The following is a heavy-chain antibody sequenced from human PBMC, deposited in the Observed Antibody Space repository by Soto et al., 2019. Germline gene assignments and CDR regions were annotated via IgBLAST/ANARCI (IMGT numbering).Heavy chain of an antibody. CDR1: GYTFTDYY. V-gene: IGHV1-24*01. Sequence: GASVKVSCKASGYTFTDYYIHWVRQAPGKGLEWMGGFDPEDGETIYAQKFQGRVTMTTDTSTSTAYMELRSLRSDDTAVYYCARDTGTTVDGMDVWGQGTMVTVSS. CDR2: FDPEDGET. D-gene: IGHD4-17*01. CDR3: ARDTGTTVDGMDV. J-gene: IGHJ6*02.